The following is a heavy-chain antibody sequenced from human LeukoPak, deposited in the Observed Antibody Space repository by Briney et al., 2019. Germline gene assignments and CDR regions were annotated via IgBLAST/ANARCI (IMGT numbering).Heavy chain of an antibody. Sequence: ASVTVSCKASGYTFTGYYMHWVRQAPGQGLEWMGWINPNSGGTNYAQKFQGRVTMTRDTSISTAYMELSRLRSDDTAVYYCARERYGDYDGAIGDYWGQGTLVTVSS. CDR3: ARERYGDYDGAIGDY. J-gene: IGHJ4*02. V-gene: IGHV1-2*02. D-gene: IGHD4-17*01. CDR2: INPNSGGT. CDR1: GYTFTGYY.